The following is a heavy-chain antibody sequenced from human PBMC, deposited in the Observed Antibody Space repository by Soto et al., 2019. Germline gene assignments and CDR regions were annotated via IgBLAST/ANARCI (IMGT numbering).Heavy chain of an antibody. V-gene: IGHV3-23*01. Sequence: EAQLSESGGDSVQPGGSLRLSCGASGFTFSTHAMSWVRRFPGKGLQWASAISGSGDRTYYADSVKGRFTISRDNSRNMLYLQMNSLSAEDTAIYYCVKDWSGDKCPCMDVWGPRTTVTVSS. CDR3: VKDWSGDKCPCMDV. CDR2: ISGSGDRT. D-gene: IGHD3-3*01. CDR1: GFTFSTHA. J-gene: IGHJ6*02.